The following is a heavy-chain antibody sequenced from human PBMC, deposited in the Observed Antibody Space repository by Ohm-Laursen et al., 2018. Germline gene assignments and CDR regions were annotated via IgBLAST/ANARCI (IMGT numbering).Heavy chain of an antibody. D-gene: IGHD3-10*01. CDR2: IYYTGST. CDR1: GGSISSYY. J-gene: IGHJ6*02. CDR3: ARDGVLTKRFGLDV. V-gene: IGHV4-59*01. Sequence: GTLSLTCTVSGGSISSYYWSWIRQPPGKGLEWIGYIYYTGSTNYNPSLKSRVTISVDTPKNQFSLKLSSVTAADTAVYYCARDGVLTKRFGLDVWGQGTTVTVSS.